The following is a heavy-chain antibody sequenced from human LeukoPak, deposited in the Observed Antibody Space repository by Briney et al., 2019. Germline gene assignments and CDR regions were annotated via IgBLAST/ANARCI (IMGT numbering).Heavy chain of an antibody. V-gene: IGHV3-21*01. D-gene: IGHD6-13*01. J-gene: IGHJ4*02. CDR2: ISSSSSYI. CDR3: ARGRSAAGPLHYCDY. Sequence: GGSLRLSCDVSGFTFNSYSMNWVRQAPGKGLECVSFISSSSSYIYYADSVKGRFTISRDNAKNSLYLQMNSLRDEDTAMYYCARGRSAAGPLHYCDYWGQGALVTVSS. CDR1: GFTFNSYS.